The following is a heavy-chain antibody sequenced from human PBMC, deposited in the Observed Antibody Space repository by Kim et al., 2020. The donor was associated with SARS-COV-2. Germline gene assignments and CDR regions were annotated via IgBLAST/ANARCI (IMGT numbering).Heavy chain of an antibody. CDR3: ATSSGSGWVHNY. Sequence: GGSLRLSCAASGFTFRNYGMHWVRQAPGKGLEWVAVIWYDGSNQYYADSVKGRFTISKDNSKNMLYLQMNSLRAEDTAVYYCATSSGSGWVHNYWGQGNL. J-gene: IGHJ4*02. V-gene: IGHV3-33*01. CDR1: GFTFRNYG. D-gene: IGHD6-19*01. CDR2: IWYDGSNQ.